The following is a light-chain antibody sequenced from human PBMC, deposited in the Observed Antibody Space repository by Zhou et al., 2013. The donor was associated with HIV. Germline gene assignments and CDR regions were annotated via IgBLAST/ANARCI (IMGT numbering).Light chain of an antibody. CDR1: QSLLHSNGYKY. V-gene: IGKV2-28*01. J-gene: IGKJ4*01. CDR2: LGS. CDR3: MQALQTPLT. Sequence: DVVMTQSPLSLSVTPGASASISCRSSQSLLHSNGYKYLDWYLQKPGQSPQLLIYLGSYRASGVPDRFSGSGSGTTFTLEISRVEAEDVGVFYCMQALQTPLTFGGGTKVGDQ.